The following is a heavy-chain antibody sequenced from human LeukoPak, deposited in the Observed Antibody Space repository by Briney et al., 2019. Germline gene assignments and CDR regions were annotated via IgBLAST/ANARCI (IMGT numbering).Heavy chain of an antibody. Sequence: GGSLRLSCAASGFTFSSYAMSWVRQAPGKGLEWVSAISGSGGSTYYADSVKGRFTISRDNAKNSLYLQMNSLRAEDTAVYYCARDFQWELNYWGQGTLVTVSS. V-gene: IGHV3-23*01. CDR3: ARDFQWELNY. CDR2: ISGSGGST. D-gene: IGHD1-26*01. J-gene: IGHJ4*02. CDR1: GFTFSSYA.